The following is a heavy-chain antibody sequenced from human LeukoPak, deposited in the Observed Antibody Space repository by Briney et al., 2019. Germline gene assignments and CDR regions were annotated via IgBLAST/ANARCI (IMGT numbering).Heavy chain of an antibody. CDR2: ISGSGGST. D-gene: IGHD1-26*01. CDR1: GFTFSSYA. V-gene: IGHV3-23*01. CDR3: AKKRGSYNSPSPYYFDY. J-gene: IGHJ4*02. Sequence: GGSLRLSCAASGFTFSSYAMSWVRQAPGKGLEWVSAISGSGGSTYYADSVKGRFTISRDNSKNTLYLQMNSLRAEDTAIYYCAKKRGSYNSPSPYYFDYWGQGTLVTVSS.